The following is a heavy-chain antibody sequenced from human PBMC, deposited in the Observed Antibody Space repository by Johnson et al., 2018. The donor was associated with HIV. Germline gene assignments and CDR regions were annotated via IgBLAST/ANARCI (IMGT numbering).Heavy chain of an antibody. CDR2: IKSKTDGGTT. CDR1: GFTFSNAW. D-gene: IGHD6-19*01. V-gene: IGHV3-15*01. CDR3: TTAEQWLVQDACDI. J-gene: IGHJ3*02. Sequence: EQLVESGGGLVKPGGSLRLSCAASGFTFSNAWMSWVRQAPGKGLEWVGRIKSKTDGGTTDDAEPVKGGFTISRDDSKNTLYLQMNSLKTEDTSVYYCTTAEQWLVQDACDIWGQGTMVTVSS.